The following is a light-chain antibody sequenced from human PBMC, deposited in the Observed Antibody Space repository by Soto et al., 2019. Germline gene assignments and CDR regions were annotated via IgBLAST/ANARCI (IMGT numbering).Light chain of an antibody. CDR1: QSISSW. CDR3: QPYNSYNT. Sequence: DIQMTQSPSTLSASVGDRVTITCRASQSISSWLAWYQQKPGKAPKLLIYKASSLESGVPSRFSGSGSGTEFPLTISSLQPDDFASYYCQPYNSYNTFGQGTKLEIK. V-gene: IGKV1-5*03. CDR2: KAS. J-gene: IGKJ2*01.